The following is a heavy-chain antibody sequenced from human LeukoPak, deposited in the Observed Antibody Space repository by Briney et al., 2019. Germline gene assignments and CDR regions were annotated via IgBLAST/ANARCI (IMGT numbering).Heavy chain of an antibody. CDR3: ARAPYGSGNFYYYGMDV. V-gene: IGHV4-59*01. D-gene: IGHD3-10*01. CDR2: VYFSGGT. J-gene: IGHJ6*02. Sequence: SETLSLTCTVSGASISSYYWSWIRQPPGKGLEWIGYVYFSGGTNYNSSLKSRVTISRDTSKNQFSLKLSSVTAADTAVYYCARAPYGSGNFYYYGMDVWGQGTTVTVSS. CDR1: GASISSYY.